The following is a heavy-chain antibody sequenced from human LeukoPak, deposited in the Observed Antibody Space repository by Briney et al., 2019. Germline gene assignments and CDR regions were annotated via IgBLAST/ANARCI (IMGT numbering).Heavy chain of an antibody. CDR2: INHSGST. CDR1: GGSFSGYY. V-gene: IGHV4-34*01. Sequence: PSETLPLTCAVYGGSFSGYYWSWIRQPPGKGLEWIGEINHSGSTNYNPSLKSRVTISVDTSKNQFSLKLSPVTAADTAVYYCARGLGRGSWYTDYWGQGTLVTVSS. CDR3: ARGLGRGSWYTDY. D-gene: IGHD6-13*01. J-gene: IGHJ4*02.